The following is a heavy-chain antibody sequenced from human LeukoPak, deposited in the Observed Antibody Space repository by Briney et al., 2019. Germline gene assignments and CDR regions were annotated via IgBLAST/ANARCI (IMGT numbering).Heavy chain of an antibody. CDR3: ATLMLGVTYYYDSSGYYPLDY. D-gene: IGHD3-22*01. Sequence: GGSLRLSCAASGFTFSSYSMNWVRQAPGKGLEWVSSIRSSSSYIYYADSVKGRFTISRDNAKNSLYLQMNSLRAEDTAVYYCATLMLGVTYYYDSSGYYPLDYWGQGTLVTVSS. CDR2: IRSSSSYI. CDR1: GFTFSSYS. V-gene: IGHV3-21*01. J-gene: IGHJ4*02.